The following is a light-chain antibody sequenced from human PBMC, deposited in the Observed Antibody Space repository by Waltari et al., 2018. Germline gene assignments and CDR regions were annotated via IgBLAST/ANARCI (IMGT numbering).Light chain of an antibody. CDR3: VLYMGSGASV. CDR1: SGSVSTSYY. Sequence: QTVVTQEPSFSVSPGGTVTLTCALSSGSVSTSYYSSWYQQTPGPAPRTLIYNTNTPSSGVPDRFSGSILGNKAALTITGAQAEDESDYYCVLYMGSGASVFGGGTKLTVL. V-gene: IGLV8-61*01. J-gene: IGLJ3*02. CDR2: NTN.